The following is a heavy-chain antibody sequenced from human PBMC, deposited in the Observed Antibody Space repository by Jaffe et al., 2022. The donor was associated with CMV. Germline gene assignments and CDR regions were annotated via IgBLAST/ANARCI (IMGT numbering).Heavy chain of an antibody. D-gene: IGHD4-17*01. CDR3: ARAPNYGDYLRFDP. J-gene: IGHJ5*02. Sequence: QVQLVQSGAEVKKPGASVKVSCKASGYTFTSYAMHWVRQAPGQRLEWMGWINAGNGNTKYSQKFQGRVTITRDTSASTAYMELSSLRSEDTAVYYCARAPNYGDYLRFDPWGQGTLVTVSS. CDR2: INAGNGNT. CDR1: GYTFTSYA. V-gene: IGHV1-3*01.